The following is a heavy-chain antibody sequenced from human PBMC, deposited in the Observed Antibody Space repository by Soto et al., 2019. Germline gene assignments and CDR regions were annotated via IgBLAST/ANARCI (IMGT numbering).Heavy chain of an antibody. CDR2: ISSSSSYT. V-gene: IGHV3-11*03. Sequence: GGSLRLSCAASGFSFSDYYMSWIRQAPGKGLEWVSYISSSSSYTNYADSVKGRFTISRDNAKNSLYLQMNSLRAEDTAVYYCASQTSGYYYYGMDVWGQGTTVTVSS. CDR1: GFSFSDYY. CDR3: ASQTSGYYYYGMDV. J-gene: IGHJ6*02.